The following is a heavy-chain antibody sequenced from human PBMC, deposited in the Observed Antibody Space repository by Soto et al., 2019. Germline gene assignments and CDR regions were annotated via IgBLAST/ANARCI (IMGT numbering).Heavy chain of an antibody. V-gene: IGHV4-39*01. J-gene: IGHJ5*02. CDR2: IYYSGST. Sequence: SETLSLTCTVSGGSISSSSYYWGWIRQPPGKGLEWIGSIYYSGSTYYNPSLKSRVTISVDTSKNQFSLKLSSVTAADTAVYYCARVRLAERWLHLGGWFDPWGQGTLVTVAS. D-gene: IGHD5-12*01. CDR1: GGSISSSSYY. CDR3: ARVRLAERWLHLGGWFDP.